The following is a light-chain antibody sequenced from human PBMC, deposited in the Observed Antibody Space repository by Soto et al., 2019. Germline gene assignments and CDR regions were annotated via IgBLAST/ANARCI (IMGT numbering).Light chain of an antibody. J-gene: IGKJ1*01. CDR3: QQRSSWPWT. CDR1: QNVRSDY. V-gene: IGKV3D-20*02. CDR2: GVS. Sequence: DIVLIQSPEALSLAPEGRSTRSCHSSQNVRSDYFAWYQQKPGQAPRVIIFGVSTRASATPDRFRGSGSGTDFTPTISSLETEDFAVYYCQQRSSWPWTFGQGTKVDIK.